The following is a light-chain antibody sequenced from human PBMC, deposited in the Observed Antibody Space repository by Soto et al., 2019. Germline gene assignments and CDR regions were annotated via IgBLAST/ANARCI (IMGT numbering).Light chain of an antibody. J-gene: IGKJ2*01. CDR3: QQYGSSPPYT. V-gene: IGKV3-20*01. CDR1: QSVSSSY. Sequence: EVVLTQSPGTLSLSPGERATLSCTASQSVSSSYLAWYQQKPGQAPRLLIYGASSRATGISDRFSGSGSGTDFTLTISGLEPEDFAVYYCQQYGSSPPYTFGQGTKLEIK. CDR2: GAS.